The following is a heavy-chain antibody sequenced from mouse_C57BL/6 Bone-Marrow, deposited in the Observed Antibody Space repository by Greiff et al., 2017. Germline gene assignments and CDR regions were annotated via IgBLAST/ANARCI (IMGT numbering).Heavy chain of an antibody. D-gene: IGHD1-1*01. V-gene: IGHV1-64*01. J-gene: IGHJ1*03. CDR1: GYTFTSYW. CDR3: ARYYYGSSGVYWYFDV. Sequence: QVQLQQPGAELVKPGASVKLSCKASGYTFTSYWMHWVKQRPGQGLEWIGMIHPNSGSTNYNEKFKSKATLTVDKSSSTAYMQLSSLTSEDSAVYYCARYYYGSSGVYWYFDVWGTGTTVTVSS. CDR2: IHPNSGST.